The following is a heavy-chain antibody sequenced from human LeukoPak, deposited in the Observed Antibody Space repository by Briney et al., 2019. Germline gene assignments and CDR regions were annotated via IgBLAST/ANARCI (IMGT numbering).Heavy chain of an antibody. Sequence: GASVKVSCKASGYTFTAYYIHWVRQAPGQGLEWMGWINPNSGGTNYAQKFQGRVTMTTDTSTTTAYMDLRSLRSDDTAVYYCTRDHLAADGSDAFDIWGQGTMVTVSS. V-gene: IGHV1-2*02. J-gene: IGHJ3*02. CDR1: GYTFTAYY. CDR2: INPNSGGT. D-gene: IGHD6-13*01. CDR3: TRDHLAADGSDAFDI.